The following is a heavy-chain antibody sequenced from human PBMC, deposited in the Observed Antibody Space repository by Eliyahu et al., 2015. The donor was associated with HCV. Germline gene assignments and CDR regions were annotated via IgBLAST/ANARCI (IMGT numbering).Heavy chain of an antibody. J-gene: IGHJ3*02. V-gene: IGHV3-66*02. Sequence: EVQLVESGGDLVQPGGSLXLSCXASGFTVSXNFMSWVRQAPGKGLEWVSSIYHDGSTYYADSVKGRFTVSRDISKDALYLQMNSLRTEDTAIYYCASLRFCSGGRCYGSAFDIWGQGTMVTVSS. CDR1: GFTVSXNF. CDR3: ASLRFCSGGRCYGSAFDI. D-gene: IGHD2-15*01. CDR2: IYHDGST.